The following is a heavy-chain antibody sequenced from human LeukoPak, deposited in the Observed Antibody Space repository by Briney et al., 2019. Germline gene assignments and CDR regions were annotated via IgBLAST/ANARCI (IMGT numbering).Heavy chain of an antibody. CDR2: ISAYNGNT. CDR1: GYTFTSYY. V-gene: IGHV1-18*04. CDR3: ARDPSPVGYCSSTSCYGGDYYYYYYMDV. Sequence: ASVKVSCKASGYTFTSYYMHWVRQAPGQGLEWMGWISAYNGNTNYAQKLQGRVTMTTDTSTSTAYMELRSLRSDDTAVYYCARDPSPVGYCSSTSCYGGDYYYYYYMDVWGKGTTVTVSS. J-gene: IGHJ6*03. D-gene: IGHD2-2*01.